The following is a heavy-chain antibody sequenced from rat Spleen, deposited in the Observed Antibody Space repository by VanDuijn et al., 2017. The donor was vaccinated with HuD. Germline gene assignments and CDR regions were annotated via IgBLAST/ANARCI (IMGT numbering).Heavy chain of an antibody. CDR1: EFTFNNYW. J-gene: IGHJ2*01. CDR2: ITNPGDST. CDR3: TRDRILRSTGFDY. V-gene: IGHV5-31*01. Sequence: EVQLVESGGGLVQPGRSLKLSCVASEFTFNNYWMAWIRQAPGKGLEWIASITNPGDSTYYPDSVKGRFTISRDNAENTAYLQMDSLRSEDTATYYCTRDRILRSTGFDYWGHGVMVTVSS. D-gene: IGHD1-6*01.